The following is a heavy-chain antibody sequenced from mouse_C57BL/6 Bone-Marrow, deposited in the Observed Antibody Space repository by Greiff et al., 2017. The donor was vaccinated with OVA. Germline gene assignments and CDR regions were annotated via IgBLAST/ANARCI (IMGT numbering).Heavy chain of an antibody. Sequence: HVQLQQSGAELVRPGASVTLSCKASGYTFTDYEMHWVKQTPVHGLEWIGAIDPETGGTAYNQKFKGKAILTADKSSSTAYMELRSLTSEDSAVYYCTREGYSNYGYWGQGTTLTVSS. CDR3: TREGYSNYGY. CDR2: IDPETGGT. CDR1: GYTFTDYE. D-gene: IGHD2-5*01. J-gene: IGHJ2*01. V-gene: IGHV1-15*01.